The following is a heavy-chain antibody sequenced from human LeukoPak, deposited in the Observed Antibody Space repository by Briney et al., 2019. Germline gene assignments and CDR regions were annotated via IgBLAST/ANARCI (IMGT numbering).Heavy chain of an antibody. Sequence: PGGSLRLSCAASGFTFSSYAMHWVRQAPGKGLEWVAVISYDGSNKYYADSVKGRFTISRDNAKNSLYLQMNSLRAEDTAVYYCARILSKGISDAFDIWGQGTMVTVSS. CDR3: ARILSKGISDAFDI. J-gene: IGHJ3*02. V-gene: IGHV3-30-3*01. CDR2: ISYDGSNK. D-gene: IGHD3-10*01. CDR1: GFTFSSYA.